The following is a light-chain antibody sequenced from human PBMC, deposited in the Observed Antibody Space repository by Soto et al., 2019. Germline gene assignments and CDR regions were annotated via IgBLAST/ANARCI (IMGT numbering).Light chain of an antibody. CDR2: KVS. J-gene: IGKJ1*01. V-gene: IGKV2-30*02. CDR3: MQGTYRRT. CDR1: QILVHNDGNTY. Sequence: VAVSQYPLSLRVASGQAGSISCGAAQILVHNDGNTYLSWFLQRPGQSPRRLIYKVSNRESGVPDRFSGSGSGTDFTLKISRVEAEDVGVYYCMQGTYRRTSAQGGKVDI.